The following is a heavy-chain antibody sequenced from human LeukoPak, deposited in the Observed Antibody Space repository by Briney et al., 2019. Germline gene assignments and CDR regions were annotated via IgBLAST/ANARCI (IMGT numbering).Heavy chain of an antibody. CDR3: ARGGNSAWYFDY. Sequence: SETLSLTCAVSGDSITSTNWWTWVRQPPGKGLEWIGEIYPSGSTNYNPSLKSRVTISLHRSRNQFSLMLNSSYAADAAVYYCARGGNSAWYFDYWGQGTLVTVSS. D-gene: IGHD6-19*01. V-gene: IGHV4-4*02. J-gene: IGHJ4*02. CDR2: IYPSGST. CDR1: GDSITSTNW.